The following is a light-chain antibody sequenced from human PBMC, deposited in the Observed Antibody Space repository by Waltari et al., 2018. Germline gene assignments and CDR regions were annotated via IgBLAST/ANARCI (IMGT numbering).Light chain of an antibody. CDR2: GAS. V-gene: IGKV3-20*01. J-gene: IGKJ1*01. CDR3: QHYVRLPVT. Sequence: EVVLTQSPGTLSLSPGERVTISCRASQSISRALTWYQQKPGQAPRPLTYGASTRATGIPDRFIGSGSGTDFSLTISRLDPDDFAVYYCQHYVRLPVTFGQGTTVEIK. CDR1: QSISRA.